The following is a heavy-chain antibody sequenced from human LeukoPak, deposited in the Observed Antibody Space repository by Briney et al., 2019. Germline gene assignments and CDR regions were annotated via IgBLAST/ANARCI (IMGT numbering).Heavy chain of an antibody. CDR3: ARVGDFWSGYYIRPLSSYYYYGMDV. CDR1: GYTFTSYD. J-gene: IGHJ6*02. V-gene: IGHV1-8*01. D-gene: IGHD3-3*01. CDR2: MNPNSGNT. Sequence: ASVKVSCKASGYTFTSYDINWVRQATGQGLEWMGWMNPNSGNTGYAQKFKGRVTMTRNTSISTAYMELSSLRSEDTAVYYCARVGDFWSGYYIRPLSSYYYYGMDVWGQGTTVTVSS.